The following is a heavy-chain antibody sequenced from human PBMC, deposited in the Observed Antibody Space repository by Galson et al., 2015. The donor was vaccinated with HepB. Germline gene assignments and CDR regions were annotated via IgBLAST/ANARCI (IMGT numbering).Heavy chain of an antibody. Sequence: ETLSLTCAVYGGSFSGYYWSWIRQPPGKGLEWIGEINHSGSTNYNPSLKSRVTISVDTSKNQFSLKLSSVTAADTAVYYCALGAVAGVLYYGMDVWGQGTTVTVSS. D-gene: IGHD6-19*01. CDR1: GGSFSGYY. CDR3: ALGAVAGVLYYGMDV. J-gene: IGHJ6*02. V-gene: IGHV4-34*01. CDR2: INHSGST.